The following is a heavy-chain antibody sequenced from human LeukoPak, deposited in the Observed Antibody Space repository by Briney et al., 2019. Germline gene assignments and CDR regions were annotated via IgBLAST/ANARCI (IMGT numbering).Heavy chain of an antibody. V-gene: IGHV3-21*01. J-gene: IGHJ4*02. CDR1: GFTFSSYE. CDR3: ARVAVAGTGY. CDR2: ISSSSSYI. D-gene: IGHD6-19*01. Sequence: PGGSLRLSCAASGFTFSSYEMNWVRQAPGKGLEWVSSISSSSSYIYYADSVKGRFTISRDNAKNSLYLQMNSLRAEDTAVYYCARVAVAGTGYWGQGTLVTVSS.